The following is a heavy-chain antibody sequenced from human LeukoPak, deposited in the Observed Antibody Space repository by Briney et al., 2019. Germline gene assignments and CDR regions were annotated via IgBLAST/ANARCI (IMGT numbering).Heavy chain of an antibody. CDR1: GFTFSSYW. CDR3: ARPYYYDSSRVDY. CDR2: TNSDGSST. V-gene: IGHV3-74*01. J-gene: IGHJ4*02. D-gene: IGHD3-22*01. Sequence: GGSLRLPCTASGFTFSSYWMHWVRQAPGKGLVWVSRTNSDGSSTSYADSVKGRFTISRDNAKNTMYLQMNSLRAEDTAVYYCARPYYYDSSRVDYWGQGTLVTVSS.